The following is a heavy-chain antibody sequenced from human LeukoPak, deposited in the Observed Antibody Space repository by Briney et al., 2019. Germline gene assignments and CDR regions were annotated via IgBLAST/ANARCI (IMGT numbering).Heavy chain of an antibody. Sequence: PGGSLRLSCAASEFTFSSYSMNWVRQAPGKGLEWVSTMSSSSTYVYYADSVKGRFTISRDNAKTSLYLQMNSLRAEDTAVYYCTRTRGPSYGSSWFDYWGQGALVTVSS. CDR2: MSSSSTYV. CDR3: TRTRGPSYGSSWFDY. D-gene: IGHD6-13*01. V-gene: IGHV3-21*01. J-gene: IGHJ4*02. CDR1: EFTFSSYS.